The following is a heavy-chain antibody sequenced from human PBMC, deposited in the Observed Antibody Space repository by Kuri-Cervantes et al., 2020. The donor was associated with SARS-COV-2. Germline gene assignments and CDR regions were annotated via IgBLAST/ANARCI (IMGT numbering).Heavy chain of an antibody. CDR2: MNPNSGNT. Sequence: ASVKVSCKASGYSFTSYDINWVRQATGQGLEWMGWMNPNSGNTGYVQKFQGRVTMTRNTSVTTAYMELSSLISEDTAVYYCASALYYYDSSGYSGGDAFDIWGQGTMVTVSS. D-gene: IGHD3-22*01. CDR1: GYSFTSYD. J-gene: IGHJ3*02. V-gene: IGHV1-8*02. CDR3: ASALYYYDSSGYSGGDAFDI.